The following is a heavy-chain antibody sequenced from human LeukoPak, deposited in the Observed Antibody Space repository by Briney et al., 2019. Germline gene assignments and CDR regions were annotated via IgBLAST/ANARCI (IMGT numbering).Heavy chain of an antibody. V-gene: IGHV4-39*01. CDR2: IYHGGST. J-gene: IGHJ4*02. CDR1: GDSISSSTSC. Sequence: PSETLSLTCTVSGDSISSSTSCWGWIRQPPGKGLEWIGSIYHGGSTYYNPSLKSRVTISADTSKNQLSLRLSSVTAADSGVYYYARPLFYGDYVDWGQGTLVTVSS. D-gene: IGHD4-17*01. CDR3: ARPLFYGDYVD.